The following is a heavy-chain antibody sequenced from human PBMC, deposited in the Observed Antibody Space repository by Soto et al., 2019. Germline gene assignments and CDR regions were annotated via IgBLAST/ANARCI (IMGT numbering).Heavy chain of an antibody. Sequence: QVQLVQSGAEVKKPGSSVKVSCKASGGTFSSYTISWVRQAPGQGLEWMGRIIPILGIANYAQKFQGRVTITADKSTSTAYMELSSLRSEDTAVYYCARVWSPRGFSYDLHLDYWGQGTLVTVSS. J-gene: IGHJ4*02. D-gene: IGHD5-12*01. CDR2: IIPILGIA. CDR1: GGTFSSYT. CDR3: ARVWSPRGFSYDLHLDY. V-gene: IGHV1-69*02.